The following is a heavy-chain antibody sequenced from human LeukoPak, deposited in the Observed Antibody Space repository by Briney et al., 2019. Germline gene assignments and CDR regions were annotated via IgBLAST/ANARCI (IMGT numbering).Heavy chain of an antibody. CDR1: GFTFGSYA. CDR2: ISNDGSVK. CDR3: ARDDSCYSVWRWFDP. Sequence: GGSLRLSCAASGFTFGSYAMHWVRQAPGKGLEWVAVISNDGSVKYYVDSVRGRFTISRDNSKNTLYVQMSSPRAEDTAVYYCARDDSCYSVWRWFDPWGQGTLVTVSS. D-gene: IGHD2-15*01. V-gene: IGHV3-30*03. J-gene: IGHJ5*02.